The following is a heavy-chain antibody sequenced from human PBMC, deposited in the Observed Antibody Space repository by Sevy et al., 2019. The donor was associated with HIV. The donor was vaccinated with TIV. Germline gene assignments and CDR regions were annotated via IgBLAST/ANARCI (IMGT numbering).Heavy chain of an antibody. J-gene: IGHJ4*02. CDR1: GYSFTSYW. V-gene: IGHV5-51*01. CDR2: IYPGDSDT. CDR3: ARHSPPAWTFFDY. D-gene: IGHD3-16*01. Sequence: GESLKISCKGSGYSFTSYWIGWVRQMPGKGLEWMGIIYPGDSDTRDSPSFQGQVTISADKSISTAYLQWSSLKASDTAMYYCARHSPPAWTFFDYWGQGTLVTVSS.